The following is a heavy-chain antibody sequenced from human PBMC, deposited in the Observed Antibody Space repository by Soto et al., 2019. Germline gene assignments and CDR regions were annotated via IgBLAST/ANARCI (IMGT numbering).Heavy chain of an antibody. D-gene: IGHD2-2*02. Sequence: ASVKVSCKASGYTFTSYGISWVRQAPGQGLEWMGWISAYNGNTNYAQELQGRVTMTTDTSTSTAYMELRSLRSDDTAVYYCARLVVPADIFNARPYYYYGMDVWGQGTTVTVSS. CDR1: GYTFTSYG. J-gene: IGHJ6*02. CDR3: ARLVVPADIFNARPYYYYGMDV. V-gene: IGHV1-18*04. CDR2: ISAYNGNT.